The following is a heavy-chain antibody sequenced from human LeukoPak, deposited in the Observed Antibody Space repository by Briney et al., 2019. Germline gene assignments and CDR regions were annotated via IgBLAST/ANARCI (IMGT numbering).Heavy chain of an antibody. CDR2: MNPNSGNT. Sequence: ASVKVSCKASGYTFTSYDINWVRQATGQGLEWMGWMNPNSGNTGYAQKFQGRVTMTRNTSISTAYMELSSLRSEDTAVYYCARGRGCTNGVCSDPNDYWGQGTLVTVSS. CDR1: GYTFTSYD. D-gene: IGHD2-8*01. V-gene: IGHV1-8*01. CDR3: ARGRGCTNGVCSDPNDY. J-gene: IGHJ4*02.